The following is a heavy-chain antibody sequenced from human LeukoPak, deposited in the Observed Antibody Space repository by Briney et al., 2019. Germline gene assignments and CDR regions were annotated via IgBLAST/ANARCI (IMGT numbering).Heavy chain of an antibody. CDR1: GGSFSGYY. Sequence: PSETLSLTCAVYGGSFSGYYWSWIRQPPGKGLEWIGYIYHSGSTYYNPSLKSRVTISVDRSKNQFSLKLSSVTAADTAVYYCARGNWGSEPAFDYWGQGTLVTVSS. CDR3: ARGNWGSEPAFDY. D-gene: IGHD7-27*01. J-gene: IGHJ4*02. V-gene: IGHV4-34*01. CDR2: IYHSGST.